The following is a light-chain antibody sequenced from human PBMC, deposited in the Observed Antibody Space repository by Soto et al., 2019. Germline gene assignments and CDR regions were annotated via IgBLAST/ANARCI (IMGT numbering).Light chain of an antibody. Sequence: DLQMTQSPASLSASVGDRVTITCRASQVIKYLAWFQQKPGKAPKSLIYATSRLQSGVPSRFSGSGSGTDFTLTISSLQPEDFATYYCQQYDTFPRTFGLGTKLEMK. V-gene: IGKV1-16*01. J-gene: IGKJ2*01. CDR1: QVIKY. CDR3: QQYDTFPRT. CDR2: ATS.